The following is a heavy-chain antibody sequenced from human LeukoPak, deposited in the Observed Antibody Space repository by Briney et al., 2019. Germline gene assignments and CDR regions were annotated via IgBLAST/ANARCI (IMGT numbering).Heavy chain of an antibody. Sequence: SETLSLTCTVPGGSISSGDYYWSWIRQPPGKGLEWIGYIYYSGSTYYNPSLKSRVTISVDRSKNQFSLKLSSVTAADTAVYYCARGGIAWGYFDYWGQGTLVTVSS. J-gene: IGHJ4*02. CDR3: ARGGIAWGYFDY. D-gene: IGHD1-26*01. CDR1: GGSISSGDYY. CDR2: IYYSGST. V-gene: IGHV4-30-4*01.